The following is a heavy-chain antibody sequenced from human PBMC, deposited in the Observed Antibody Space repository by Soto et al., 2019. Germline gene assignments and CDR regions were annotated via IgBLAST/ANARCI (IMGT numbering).Heavy chain of an antibody. CDR3: ARDRRGNYYDSSGYRDPNAFDI. D-gene: IGHD3-22*01. CDR1: GYTFTSYY. Sequence: GASVKVSCNASGYTFTSYYMHWVRQAPGQGLEWMGWISAYNGNTNYAQKLQGRVTMTTDTSTSTAYMELRSLRSDDTAVYYCARDRRGNYYDSSGYRDPNAFDIWGQGTMVTVSS. CDR2: ISAYNGNT. V-gene: IGHV1-18*04. J-gene: IGHJ3*02.